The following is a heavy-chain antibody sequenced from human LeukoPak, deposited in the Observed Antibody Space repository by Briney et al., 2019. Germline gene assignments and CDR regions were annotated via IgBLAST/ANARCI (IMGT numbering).Heavy chain of an antibody. CDR3: ARGQKIAARTVYYYYYMDV. J-gene: IGHJ6*03. CDR2: INHSGST. D-gene: IGHD6-6*01. CDR1: GGSFSGYY. V-gene: IGHV4-34*01. Sequence: SETLSLTCAVSGGSFSGYYWSWIRQPPGKGLEWVAEINHSGSTNYNPSLKSRVTISVDTSKNQFSLKLSSVTAADTAVYYCARGQKIAARTVYYYYYMDVWGKGTTVTVSS.